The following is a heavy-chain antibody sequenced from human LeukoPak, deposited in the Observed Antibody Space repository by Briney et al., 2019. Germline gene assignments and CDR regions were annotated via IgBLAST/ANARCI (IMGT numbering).Heavy chain of an antibody. J-gene: IGHJ3*02. V-gene: IGHV3-23*01. CDR2: ISGSGGST. Sequence: GSLRLSFAASGFTFSSYGMSWVRQAPGKGLEWVSAISGSGGSTYYADSVKGRFTISRDNSKNTLFLQMNSLRAEDTAVYYCAKGVGLALDAFNIWGQGTMVTVSS. D-gene: IGHD3/OR15-3a*01. CDR3: AKGVGLALDAFNI. CDR1: GFTFSSYG.